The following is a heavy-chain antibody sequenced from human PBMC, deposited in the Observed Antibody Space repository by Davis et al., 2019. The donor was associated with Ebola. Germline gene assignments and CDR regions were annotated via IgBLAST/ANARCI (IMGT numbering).Heavy chain of an antibody. Sequence: SETLSLTCAVSGYSISSGYYWGWIRQPPGKGLEWIGSIYHSGSTYYNPSLKSRVTISVDTSKNQFSLKLSSVTAADTAMYYCARVVGATTFDYWGQGTLVTVSS. J-gene: IGHJ4*02. CDR1: GYSISSGYY. CDR3: ARVVGATTFDY. CDR2: IYHSGST. D-gene: IGHD1-26*01. V-gene: IGHV4-38-2*01.